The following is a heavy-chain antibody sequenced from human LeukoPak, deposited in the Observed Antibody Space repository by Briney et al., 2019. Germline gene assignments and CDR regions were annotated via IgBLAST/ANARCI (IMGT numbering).Heavy chain of an antibody. Sequence: GGSLRLSCAASGFTFSSYSMNWVRQAPGKGVEWVSSISSSSSYIYYSDSVKGRFTISRDNAKNSLYLQMNSLRAEDTAVYYCARGFGSSTSCYGGWGQGTLVTVSS. D-gene: IGHD2-2*01. CDR3: ARGFGSSTSCYGG. CDR2: ISSSSSYI. J-gene: IGHJ4*02. V-gene: IGHV3-21*01. CDR1: GFTFSSYS.